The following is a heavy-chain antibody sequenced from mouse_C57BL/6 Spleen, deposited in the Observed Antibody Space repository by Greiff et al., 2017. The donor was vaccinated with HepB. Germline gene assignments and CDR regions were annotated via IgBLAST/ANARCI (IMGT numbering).Heavy chain of an antibody. D-gene: IGHD1-1*01. Sequence: EVQLQESGEGLVKPGGSLKLSCAASGFTFSSYAMSWVRQTPEKRLEWVAYISSGGDYIYYADTVKGRFTISRDNARNTLYLQMSSLKSEDTAMYYCTRGYYYGSSHYAMDYWGQGTSVTVSS. CDR2: ISSGGDYI. J-gene: IGHJ4*01. V-gene: IGHV5-9-1*02. CDR1: GFTFSSYA. CDR3: TRGYYYGSSHYAMDY.